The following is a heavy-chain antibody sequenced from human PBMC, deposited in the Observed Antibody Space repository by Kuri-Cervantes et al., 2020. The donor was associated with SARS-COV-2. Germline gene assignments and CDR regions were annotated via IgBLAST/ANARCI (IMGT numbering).Heavy chain of an antibody. CDR1: GFTFSNYA. CDR2: ISGSDDVT. J-gene: IGHJ4*01. CDR3: AKRDAYSQGSYFDY. D-gene: IGHD5-24*01. V-gene: IGHV3-23*01. Sequence: ETLSLTCAASGFTFSNYAMPWVRQAQGKGLEWVSTISGSDDVTHLADSVKGRSTVSRDNSRNTLYLEMSSLRVEDTAVYYCAKRDAYSQGSYFDYWGHGTLVTVSS.